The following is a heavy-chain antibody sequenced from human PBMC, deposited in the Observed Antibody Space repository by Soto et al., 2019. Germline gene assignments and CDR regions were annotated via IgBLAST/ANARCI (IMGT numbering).Heavy chain of an antibody. CDR1: GGTFSSYA. V-gene: IGHV1-69*01. Sequence: QVQLVQSGAEVKKPGSSVKVSCKASGGTFSSYAISWVRQAPGQGLEWMGGIIPIFGTANYAQKFQGRVTITADESTSTDYMELSSLRSEDTAVYYCARVAESRDFWSGYYAHMSGDYYYYGMDVWGQGTTVTVSS. J-gene: IGHJ6*02. CDR2: IIPIFGTA. CDR3: ARVAESRDFWSGYYAHMSGDYYYYGMDV. D-gene: IGHD3-3*01.